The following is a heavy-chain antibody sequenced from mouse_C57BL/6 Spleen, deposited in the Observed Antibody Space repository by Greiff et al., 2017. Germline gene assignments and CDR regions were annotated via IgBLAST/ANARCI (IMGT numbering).Heavy chain of an antibody. CDR1: GYTFTSTW. D-gene: IGHD1-1*01. CDR2: IDPSDSYT. J-gene: IGHJ3*01. Sequence: QVQLQQPGAELVMPGASVKLSCKASGYTFTSTWMHWVKQRPGQGLEWIGEIDPSDSYTNYNQKFKGKSTLTVDKSSSTAYMQLSSLTSEDSAVYYCARVDYYGSSLAWFAYWGQGTLVTVSA. V-gene: IGHV1-69*01. CDR3: ARVDYYGSSLAWFAY.